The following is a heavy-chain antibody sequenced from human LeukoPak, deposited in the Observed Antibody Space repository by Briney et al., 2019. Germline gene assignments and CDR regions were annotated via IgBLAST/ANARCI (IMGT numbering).Heavy chain of an antibody. Sequence: TSSETLSLTCTVSGGSISSYCWSWIRQPAGKGLEWIGRIYTSGSTNYNPSLKSRVTMSVDTSKNQFSLKLSSVTAADTAVYYCARIGLWFGESTFDYWGQGTLVTVSS. V-gene: IGHV4-4*07. CDR3: ARIGLWFGESTFDY. CDR1: GGSISSYC. CDR2: IYTSGST. D-gene: IGHD3-10*01. J-gene: IGHJ4*02.